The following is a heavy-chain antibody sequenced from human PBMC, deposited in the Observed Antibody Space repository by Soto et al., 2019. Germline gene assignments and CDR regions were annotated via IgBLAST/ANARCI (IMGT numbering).Heavy chain of an antibody. CDR2: IYYSGST. V-gene: IGHV4-59*01. Sequence: SETLSLTCTVSGGSISSYYWSWIRQPPGKGLEWIGYIYYSGSTNYNPSLKSRVTISVDTSKKQFSLKLSSVTAADTAVYYCERGGGWYFDYWGQGTLVTVSS. D-gene: IGHD6-19*01. CDR3: ERGGGWYFDY. CDR1: GGSISSYY. J-gene: IGHJ4*02.